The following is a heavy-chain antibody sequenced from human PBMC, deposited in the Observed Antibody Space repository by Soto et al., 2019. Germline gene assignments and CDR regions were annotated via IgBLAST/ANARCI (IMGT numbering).Heavy chain of an antibody. CDR2: ISYDGSNK. CDR1: GFTFSSYG. D-gene: IGHD2-15*01. CDR3: AKIPGGPYDY. J-gene: IGHJ4*02. V-gene: IGHV3-30*18. Sequence: PGGSLRLSCAASGFTFSSYGMHWVRQAPGKGLEWVAVISYDGSNKYYADSVKGRFTISRDNSKNTLYLQMNSLRAEDTAVYYCAKIPGGPYDYWGQGTLVTVSS.